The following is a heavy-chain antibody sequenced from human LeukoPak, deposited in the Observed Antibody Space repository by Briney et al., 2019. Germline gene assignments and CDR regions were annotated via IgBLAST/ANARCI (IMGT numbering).Heavy chain of an antibody. CDR1: GYSINSGYY. CDR3: ARVDVWGSSTSDYFDY. Sequence: PSETLSLTCTVSGYSINSGYYWDWIRQPPGKGLEWIGSIYHSGSTYYNPSLKSRVTISVDTSKNQFSLKLSSVTAADTAVYYCARVDVWGSSTSDYFDYWGQGTLVTVSS. D-gene: IGHD3-16*01. J-gene: IGHJ4*02. V-gene: IGHV4-38-2*02. CDR2: IYHSGST.